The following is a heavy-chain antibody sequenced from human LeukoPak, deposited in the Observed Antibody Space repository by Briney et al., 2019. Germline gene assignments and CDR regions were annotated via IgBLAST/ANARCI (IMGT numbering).Heavy chain of an antibody. D-gene: IGHD3-10*01. CDR3: ARGRGSGSLDY. Sequence: ASVKVSCKASGYTFINYALHWVRQAPGQRLEWMGWSNAGNDNTKYSEDFQGRVTITRDTSASTAYMELSSLRSEDTAVYYCARGRGSGSLDYWGQGTLVTVSS. J-gene: IGHJ4*02. CDR1: GYTFINYA. CDR2: SNAGNDNT. V-gene: IGHV1-3*02.